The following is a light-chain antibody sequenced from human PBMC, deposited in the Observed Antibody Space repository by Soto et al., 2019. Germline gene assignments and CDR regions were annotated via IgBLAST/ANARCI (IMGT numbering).Light chain of an antibody. CDR2: AAS. CDR3: QQLNSFPIT. Sequence: DIQMTQSPSSVSESVGDRVTIACRASQGISSWLAWYQQKPGRAPKLLIYAASTLQSGVPSRFSGSGSGTEFTLTITSLQPEDFATYYCQQLNSFPITFGQGTRLEIK. V-gene: IGKV1-12*01. J-gene: IGKJ5*01. CDR1: QGISSW.